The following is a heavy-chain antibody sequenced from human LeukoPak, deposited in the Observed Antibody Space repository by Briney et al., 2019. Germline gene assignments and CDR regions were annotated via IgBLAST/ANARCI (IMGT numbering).Heavy chain of an antibody. D-gene: IGHD6-19*01. CDR2: IYHSGNT. J-gene: IGHJ4*02. CDR3: ASTRRAAVAGRFDS. V-gene: IGHV4-4*09. CDR1: GASMSSNH. Sequence: PSETLSLTCNVSGASMSSNHWSWLRQPPGKGLEWIGYIYHSGNTNYSPSLESRVTMSVDESKNQFSLRVHFVSAADTAVYYCASTRRAAVAGRFDSWGQGTLVTVSS.